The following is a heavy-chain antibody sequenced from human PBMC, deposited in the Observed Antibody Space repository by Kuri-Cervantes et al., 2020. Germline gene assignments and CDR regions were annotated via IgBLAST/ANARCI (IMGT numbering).Heavy chain of an antibody. V-gene: IGHV4-39*07. D-gene: IGHD3-16*02. J-gene: IGHJ4*02. CDR2: IYYSGST. CDR1: GGSISSSSYY. Sequence: SETLSLTCTASGGSISSSSYYWGWIRQPPGKGLEWIGSIYYSGSTYYNPSLKSRVTISVDKSKNQFSLKLSSVTAADTAVYYCARKNMITFGGVIVPTPAFDYWGQGTLVIVSS. CDR3: ARKNMITFGGVIVPTPAFDY.